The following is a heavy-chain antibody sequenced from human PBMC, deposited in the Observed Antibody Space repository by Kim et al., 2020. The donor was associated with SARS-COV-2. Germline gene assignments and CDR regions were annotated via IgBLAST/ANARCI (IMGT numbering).Heavy chain of an antibody. CDR1: GFTFSNYL. J-gene: IGHJ3*01. D-gene: IGHD3-10*01. V-gene: IGHV3-23*01. CDR3: AKSQASYFNDALDV. CDR2: IKGGGGNT. Sequence: GGSLRLSCSAYGFTFSNYLLNWVRQAPGKGLEWVSAIKGGGGNTFYADSVKGRFTISRDNPKNTLYLQMNSLRAEDTAIYYCAKSQASYFNDALDVWGRGTMVTVSS.